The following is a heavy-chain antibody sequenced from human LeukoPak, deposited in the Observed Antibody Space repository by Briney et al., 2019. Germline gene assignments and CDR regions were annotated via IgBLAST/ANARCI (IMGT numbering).Heavy chain of an antibody. CDR3: AKSPSGFTYGRNWFDP. Sequence: GESLKISCKGSGYDFTTNKIAWFRQRPGEALDGMGLVWPGDSHTRYSPSFQGQVTISADKSLTTAYLQWSSLKASDTAMYYCAKSPSGFTYGRNWFDPWGQGTLVTVSS. V-gene: IGHV5-51*01. J-gene: IGHJ5*02. CDR2: VWPGDSHT. CDR1: GYDFTTNK. D-gene: IGHD5-18*01.